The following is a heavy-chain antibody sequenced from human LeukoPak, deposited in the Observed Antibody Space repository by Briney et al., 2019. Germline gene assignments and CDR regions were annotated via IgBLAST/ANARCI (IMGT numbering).Heavy chain of an antibody. CDR3: ARDCPYHLICGGNCYFDY. Sequence: KPSETLSLTCTVSGGSFSSYYWSWIRQPAGKGLEWIGRIYASGSTDYNPSLKSRLTMSVDTSKNQFSLKLSSVTAADTAVYFCARDCPYHLICGGNCYFDYWGQGILVTVSS. V-gene: IGHV4-4*07. J-gene: IGHJ4*02. CDR1: GGSFSSYY. D-gene: IGHD2-2*01. CDR2: IYASGST.